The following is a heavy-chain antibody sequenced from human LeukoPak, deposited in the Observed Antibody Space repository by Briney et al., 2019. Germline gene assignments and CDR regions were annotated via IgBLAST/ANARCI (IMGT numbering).Heavy chain of an antibody. J-gene: IGHJ4*02. Sequence: GGSLRLSCAASGFIFSSYSMNWVRQAPGKGLEWVSYISSSSSTIYYADSVKGRFTISRDNSKNTLYLQMNSLRAEDTAVYYCAKELQWKELWGQGTLVTVSS. CDR3: AKELQWKEL. CDR1: GFIFSSYS. CDR2: ISSSSSTI. V-gene: IGHV3-48*01. D-gene: IGHD2-15*01.